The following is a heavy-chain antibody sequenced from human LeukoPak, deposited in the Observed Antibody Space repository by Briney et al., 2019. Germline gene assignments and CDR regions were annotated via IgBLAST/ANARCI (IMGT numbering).Heavy chain of an antibody. CDR2: IYYSGST. V-gene: IGHV4-39*07. D-gene: IGHD3-3*01. CDR1: GGSISSSSYY. Sequence: SETLSLTCTVSGGSISSSSYYWGWIRQPPGKGPEWIGSIYYSGSTYYNPSLKSRVTISVDTSKNQFSLKLSSVTAADTAVYYCASIQTYYDFWSGYYANYYYYMDVWGKGTTVTVSS. CDR3: ASIQTYYDFWSGYYANYYYYMDV. J-gene: IGHJ6*03.